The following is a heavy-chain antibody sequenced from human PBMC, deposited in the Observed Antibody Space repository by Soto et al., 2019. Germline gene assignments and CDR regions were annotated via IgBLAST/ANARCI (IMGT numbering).Heavy chain of an antibody. Sequence: SDTLSLTCTVSGGSISSGGYYWSWIRQHPGKGLEWIGYIYYSGSTYYNPSLKSRVTISVDTSKNQFSLKLSSVTAADTAVYYCARDDRDGYNPSGVYFDYWGQGTLVTVS. CDR3: ARDDRDGYNPSGVYFDY. J-gene: IGHJ4*02. CDR2: IYYSGST. CDR1: GGSISSGGYY. D-gene: IGHD5-12*01. V-gene: IGHV4-31*03.